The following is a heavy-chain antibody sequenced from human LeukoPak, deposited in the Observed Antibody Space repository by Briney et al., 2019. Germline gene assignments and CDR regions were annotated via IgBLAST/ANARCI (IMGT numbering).Heavy chain of an antibody. CDR1: GGSISSTSYY. V-gene: IGHV4-39*01. CDR2: IYYSGST. J-gene: IGHJ4*02. D-gene: IGHD6-19*01. CDR3: ARQPGGAAVAVPYFDY. Sequence: SETLSLTCTVSGGSISSTSYYWGWIRQPPGKGLEWIGSIYYSGSTYYNPSLKSRVTISVDTSKNQFSLKLSSVTAADTAVYYCARQPGGAAVAVPYFDYWGQGTLVTVSS.